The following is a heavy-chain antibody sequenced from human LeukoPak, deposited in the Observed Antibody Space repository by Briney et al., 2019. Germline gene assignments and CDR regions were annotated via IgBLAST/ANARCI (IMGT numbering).Heavy chain of an antibody. CDR2: IYYSGST. D-gene: IGHD5-18*01. J-gene: IGHJ4*02. V-gene: IGHV4-61*01. CDR3: ARDLRGESYGPNTGFDY. Sequence: PSETLSLTCTVSGGSISSSSYYWGWIRQPPGKGLEWIGYIYYSGSTNYNPSLKSRVTISVDTSKNQFSLKLSSVTAADTAVYYCARDLRGESYGPNTGFDYWGQGTLVTVSS. CDR1: GGSISSSSYY.